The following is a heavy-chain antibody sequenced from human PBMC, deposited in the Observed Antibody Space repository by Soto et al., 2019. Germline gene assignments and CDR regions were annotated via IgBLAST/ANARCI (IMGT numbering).Heavy chain of an antibody. CDR1: GFTFTSSA. V-gene: IGHV1-58*01. D-gene: IGHD5-18*01. CDR2: IVVASGNT. J-gene: IGHJ3*02. Sequence: GASVKVSCKASGFTFTSSAVQWVRQARGHRLEWIGWIVVASGNTNYAQKFQERVTITRDMSTSTAYMELSSLRSEDTAVYYCAADDGGGYSYAYVAHGYDFAIWGQGTMVTVSS. CDR3: AADDGGGYSYAYVAHGYDFAI.